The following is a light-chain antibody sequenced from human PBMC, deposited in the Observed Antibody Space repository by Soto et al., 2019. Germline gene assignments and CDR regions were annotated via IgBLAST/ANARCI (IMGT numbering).Light chain of an antibody. V-gene: IGKV3-20*01. CDR1: HRLRDSY. J-gene: IGKJ4*01. Sequence: EIVLTQSPATLSLSPGERATLSCRASHRLRDSYLAWYQQKPGQTPSLLVYGASSRATGIPDRFSGSGSGADFTLIISRLEPEDFAVYYCQQYGSSPLTCGGGTKV. CDR3: QQYGSSPLT. CDR2: GAS.